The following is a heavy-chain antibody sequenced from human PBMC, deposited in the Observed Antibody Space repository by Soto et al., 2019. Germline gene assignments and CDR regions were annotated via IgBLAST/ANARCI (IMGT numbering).Heavy chain of an antibody. Sequence: ASVKVSCKASGYTFTSYDINWVRQATGQGLEWMGWMNPNSGNTGYAQKFQGRVTMTRNTSISTAYMELSSLRSEDTAVYYCARALSYCSGGSCYYRHWGQGTLVTVSS. CDR3: ARALSYCSGGSCYYRH. D-gene: IGHD2-15*01. CDR2: MNPNSGNT. V-gene: IGHV1-8*01. CDR1: GYTFTSYD. J-gene: IGHJ1*01.